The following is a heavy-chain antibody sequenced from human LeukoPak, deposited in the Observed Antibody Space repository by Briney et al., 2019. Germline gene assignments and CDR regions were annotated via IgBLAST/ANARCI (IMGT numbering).Heavy chain of an antibody. D-gene: IGHD2-2*01. CDR1: GFTFSSYS. CDR2: ISSSSSYI. J-gene: IGHJ3*02. Sequence: GGSLRLSCAASGFTFSSYSMNWVRQAPGKGLEWVSSISSSSSYIYYADSVKGRFTISRDNAKNSLYLQMNSLRAEDTAVYYCARASYCSSTSCYRRAFDIWGQGTMVTVSS. V-gene: IGHV3-21*01. CDR3: ARASYCSSTSCYRRAFDI.